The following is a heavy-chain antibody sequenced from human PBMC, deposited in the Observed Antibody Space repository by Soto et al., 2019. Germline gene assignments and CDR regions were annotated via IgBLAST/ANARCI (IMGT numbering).Heavy chain of an antibody. CDR1: GYTFTSYA. Sequence: ASVKVSCKASGYTFTSYAMHWVRQAPGQRLEWMGWINAGNGNTKYSQKFQGRVTITRDTSASTAYMELSSLRSEDTAVYYCARVLRGDSSGYYRHWYFDLWGRGTLVTVSS. CDR3: ARVLRGDSSGYYRHWYFDL. CDR2: INAGNGNT. V-gene: IGHV1-3*01. D-gene: IGHD3-22*01. J-gene: IGHJ2*01.